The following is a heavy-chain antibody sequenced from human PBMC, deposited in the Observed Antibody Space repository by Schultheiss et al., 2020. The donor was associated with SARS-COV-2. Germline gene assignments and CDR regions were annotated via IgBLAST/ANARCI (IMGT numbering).Heavy chain of an antibody. D-gene: IGHD3-10*02. CDR1: GGSFSGYY. Sequence: GSLRLSCAVYGGSFSGYYWSWIRQPPGKGLEWIGEINHSGSTNYNPSLKSRVTISVDTSKNQFSLKLSSVTAADTAVYYCARLVFGESSSLLDYWGQGTLVTVSS. V-gene: IGHV4-34*01. CDR2: INHSGST. J-gene: IGHJ4*02. CDR3: ARLVFGESSSLLDY.